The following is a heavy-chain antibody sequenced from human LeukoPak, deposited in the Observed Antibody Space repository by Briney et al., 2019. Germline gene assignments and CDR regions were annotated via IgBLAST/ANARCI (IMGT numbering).Heavy chain of an antibody. CDR2: INPSGGST. CDR1: GYTFTSYY. D-gene: IGHD1-20*01. J-gene: IGHJ4*02. Sequence: ASVKVSCNASGYTFTSYYMHWVRHAPGQGLEWMGIINPSGGSTSYAQQFQGRVTMTRETSTSTVYMELSSLRSEDTAVDYCARDRNWKYDYWGQGTLVTVSS. V-gene: IGHV1-46*01. CDR3: ARDRNWKYDY.